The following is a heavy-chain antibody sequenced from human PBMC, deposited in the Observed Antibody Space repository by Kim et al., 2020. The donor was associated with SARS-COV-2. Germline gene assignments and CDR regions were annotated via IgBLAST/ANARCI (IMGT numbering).Heavy chain of an antibody. CDR1: GGSFSGYY. V-gene: IGHV4-34*01. CDR2: INHSGST. Sequence: SETLSLTCAVYGGSFSGYYWSWIRQPPGKGLEWIGEINHSGSTNYKPSLKSRVTISVDTSKNQFSLKLSSVTAADTAVYYCARAPYCSGGSCYLYYFDYWGQGTLVTVSS. CDR3: ARAPYCSGGSCYLYYFDY. J-gene: IGHJ4*02. D-gene: IGHD2-15*01.